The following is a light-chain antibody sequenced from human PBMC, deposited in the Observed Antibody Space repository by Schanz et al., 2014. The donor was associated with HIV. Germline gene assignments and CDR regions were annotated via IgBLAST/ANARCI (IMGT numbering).Light chain of an antibody. J-gene: IGLJ2*01. Sequence: QSVLTQPASVSGSPGQSITISCTGTSRDVGGYNSVSWYQQHPGKAPKLMIYDVSNRPSGVSNRFSGSKSGNTASLTISGLQAEDEADYYCCSYAGTSTFVVFGGGTKLTVL. CDR2: DVS. CDR1: SRDVGGYNS. V-gene: IGLV2-14*03. CDR3: CSYAGTSTFVV.